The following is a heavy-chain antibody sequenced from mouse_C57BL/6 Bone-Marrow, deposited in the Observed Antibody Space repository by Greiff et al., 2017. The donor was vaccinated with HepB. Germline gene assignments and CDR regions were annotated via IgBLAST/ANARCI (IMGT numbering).Heavy chain of an antibody. V-gene: IGHV1-18*01. CDR3: ARDYYGTSWFAY. CDR2: INPNNGGT. Sequence: VQLQQSGPELVKPGASVKIPCKASGYTFTDYNMDWVKQSHGKSLEWIGDINPNNGGTICNQKFKGKATLTVDKSSSTAYMELRSLTSEDTAVYYCARDYYGTSWFAYWGQGTLVTVSA. CDR1: GYTFTDYN. J-gene: IGHJ3*01. D-gene: IGHD1-1*01.